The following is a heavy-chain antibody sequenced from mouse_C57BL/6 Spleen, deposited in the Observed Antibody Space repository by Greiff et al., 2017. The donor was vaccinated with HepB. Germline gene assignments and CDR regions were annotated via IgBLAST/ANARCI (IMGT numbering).Heavy chain of an antibody. D-gene: IGHD4-1*01. J-gene: IGHJ2*01. CDR2: IDPETGGT. V-gene: IGHV1-15*01. CDR1: GYTFTDYE. CDR3: TRSDWEGYYFDY. Sequence: VQLQQSGAELVRPGASVTLSCKASGYTFTDYEMHWVKQTPVHGLEWIGAIDPETGGTAYNQKFKGKAILTADKSSSTAYMELRSLTSEDSAVYYCTRSDWEGYYFDYWGQGTTLTVSS.